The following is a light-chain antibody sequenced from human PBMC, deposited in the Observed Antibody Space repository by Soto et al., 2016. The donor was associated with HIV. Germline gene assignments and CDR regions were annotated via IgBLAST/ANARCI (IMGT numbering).Light chain of an antibody. V-gene: IGKV1-NL1*01. Sequence: DIQMTQSPSSLSASVGDRVTITCRASQGIRNSLAWYQHKPGKAPKLLLYAASSLQSGVPSRFSGGRSGTDYTLTIISLQPEDFATYYCQHYYSTPRTFGQGTKVRKSN. CDR2: AAS. J-gene: IGKJ1*01. CDR3: QHYYSTPRT. CDR1: QGIRNS.